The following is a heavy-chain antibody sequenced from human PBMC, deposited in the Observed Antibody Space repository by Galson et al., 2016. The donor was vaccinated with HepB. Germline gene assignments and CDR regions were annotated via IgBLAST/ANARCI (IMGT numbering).Heavy chain of an antibody. J-gene: IGHJ1*01. Sequence: SVKVSCKASGYTFTDYYMHWVRQAPGQGLEWMGWINPNPGRKKYAQKFQGRVTMTRDSSISTAYMELTRLTSDDTAIYYCGRAQSNWNAHWGPGTLVTVSS. CDR3: GRAQSNWNAH. CDR2: INPNPGRK. V-gene: IGHV1-2*02. CDR1: GYTFTDYY. D-gene: IGHD1-1*01.